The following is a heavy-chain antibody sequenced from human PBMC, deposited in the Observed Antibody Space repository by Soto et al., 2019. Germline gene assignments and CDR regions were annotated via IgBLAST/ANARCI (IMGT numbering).Heavy chain of an antibody. CDR1: GFTFSSYG. CDR3: AKTGTYFDFWSGYYTVDLFRYGMDV. D-gene: IGHD3-3*01. J-gene: IGHJ6*02. V-gene: IGHV3-33*06. CDR2: IWYDGSNK. Sequence: GGSLRLSCAASGFTFSSYGMHWVRQAPGKGLEWVAVIWYDGSNKYYADSVKGRFTISRDNSKNTLYLQMNSLRAEDTAVYYCAKTGTYFDFWSGYYTVDLFRYGMDVWGQGTTVTVSS.